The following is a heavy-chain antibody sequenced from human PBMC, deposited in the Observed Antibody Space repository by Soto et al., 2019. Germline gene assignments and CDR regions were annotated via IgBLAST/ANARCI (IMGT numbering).Heavy chain of an antibody. CDR2: IFHIETT. CDR1: GASVSSDNW. V-gene: IGHV4-4*02. CDR3: AKNGWYSADI. Sequence: QMQLQESGPGMVKPSGTLSLACAVSGASVSSDNWWRWVRQPPGKGLEWIGEIFHIETTNYNPSLKSRFTISVDKSKNQFSLTLTSVTAADTAVYYCAKNGWYSADIWGQGTMVTVSS. D-gene: IGHD6-19*01. J-gene: IGHJ3*02.